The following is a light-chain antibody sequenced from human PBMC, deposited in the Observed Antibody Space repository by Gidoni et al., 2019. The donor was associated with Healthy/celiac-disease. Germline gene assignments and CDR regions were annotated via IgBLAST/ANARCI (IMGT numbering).Light chain of an antibody. CDR3: GTWDSSLSVVV. Sequence: QSVLTQPPSVSAATGQKVTISCSGSSSNIGNNYVSWYQQLPGTAPKLLIYENNKRPSGIPDRFSGSKSGTSATLGITGLQTGDEADYYCGTWDSSLSVVVFGGGTKLTVL. CDR1: SSNIGNNY. CDR2: ENN. J-gene: IGLJ2*01. V-gene: IGLV1-51*02.